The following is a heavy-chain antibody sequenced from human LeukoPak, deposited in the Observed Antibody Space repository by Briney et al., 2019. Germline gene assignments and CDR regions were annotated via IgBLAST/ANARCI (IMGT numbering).Heavy chain of an antibody. CDR2: IYPGDSDT. J-gene: IGHJ3*02. CDR1: GYSFTSYW. D-gene: IGHD1-26*01. V-gene: IGHV5-51*01. CDR3: ARQWGDEWDPMGDAFDI. Sequence: GESLKISCKGSGYSFTSYWIGWVRQMPGKGLEWMGIIYPGDSDTRYSPSFQGQVTISADKSISTAYLQWSSLKASDTAMYYCARQWGDEWDPMGDAFDIWGQGTMVTVSS.